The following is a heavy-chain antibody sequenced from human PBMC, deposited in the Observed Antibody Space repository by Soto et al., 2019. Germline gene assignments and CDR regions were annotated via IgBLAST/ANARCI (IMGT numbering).Heavy chain of an antibody. J-gene: IGHJ3*02. CDR2: IRSKAYGGTT. V-gene: IGHV3-49*04. D-gene: IGHD1-26*01. CDR3: TRATIVGAPDAFDI. Sequence: PGGSLRLSCTASGFTFGDYAMSWVRQAPGKGLEWVGFIRSKAYGGTTEYAASVKGRFTISRDDSKSIAYLQMNSLKTEDTAVYYCTRATIVGAPDAFDIWGQGTMVTVSS. CDR1: GFTFGDYA.